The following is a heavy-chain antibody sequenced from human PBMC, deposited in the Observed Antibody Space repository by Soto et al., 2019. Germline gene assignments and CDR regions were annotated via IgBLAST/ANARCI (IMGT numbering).Heavy chain of an antibody. J-gene: IGHJ6*02. CDR3: ARDPRKITMIVVRNSRYGMDV. CDR1: GFTFSSYG. V-gene: IGHV3-33*01. CDR2: IWYDGSNK. Sequence: PGGSLRLSCAASGFTFSSYGMHWVRQAPGKGLEWVAVIWYDGSNKYYADSVKGRFTISRDNSKNTLYLQMNSLRAEDTAVYYCARDPRKITMIVVRNSRYGMDVWGQGTTVTVSS. D-gene: IGHD3-22*01.